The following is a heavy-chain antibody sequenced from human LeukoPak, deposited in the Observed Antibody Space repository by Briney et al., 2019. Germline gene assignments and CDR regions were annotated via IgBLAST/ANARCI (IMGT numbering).Heavy chain of an antibody. CDR2: ISGSGAST. J-gene: IGHJ4*02. D-gene: IGHD6-19*01. CDR3: AKVKEMYSSGSYYFDY. CDR1: GFTFSVYS. V-gene: IGHV3-23*01. Sequence: PGGSLRLSCAASGFTFSVYSMTWVRQAPGKGLEWVSAISGSGASTYYADSVKGRFTISRDNSKNTLSLQMNSLRAEDTAVYYCAKVKEMYSSGSYYFDYWGQGTLVTVSS.